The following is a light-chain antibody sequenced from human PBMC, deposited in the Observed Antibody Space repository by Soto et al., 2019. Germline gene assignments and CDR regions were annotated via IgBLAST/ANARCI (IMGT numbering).Light chain of an antibody. V-gene: IGLV2-14*01. Sequence: QSALTQPASVSGSPGQSITISCTGTSSNVGGYNYVSWYQQHPGKAPKLMIYEFSNRPSGVSNRFSGSKSGNTASLTISGLQAEDEADYYCSSYTSISTLVFGGGTKLTVL. CDR1: SSNVGGYNY. CDR2: EFS. CDR3: SSYTSISTLV. J-gene: IGLJ2*01.